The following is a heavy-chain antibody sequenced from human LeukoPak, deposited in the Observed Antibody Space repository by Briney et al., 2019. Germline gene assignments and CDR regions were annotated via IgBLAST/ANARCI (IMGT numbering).Heavy chain of an antibody. CDR1: VITASNVY. Sequence: GGSLRLSCAASVITASNVYMRWVRQAPWKGLEWVSYISNNDVTKYADSVRGRLTISRDNSKNILYLQMNSLRVEDTAMYWCASSVTTVGAYDYWGQGAPVTVSS. D-gene: IGHD1-1*01. CDR3: ASSVTTVGAYDY. J-gene: IGHJ4*02. CDR2: ISNNDVT. V-gene: IGHV3-53*01.